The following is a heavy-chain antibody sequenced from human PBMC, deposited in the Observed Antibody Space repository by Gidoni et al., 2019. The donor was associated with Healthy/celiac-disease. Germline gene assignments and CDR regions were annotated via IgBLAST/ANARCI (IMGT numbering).Heavy chain of an antibody. CDR3: ARSIAVAGTHDAFDI. CDR2: IYHSGST. J-gene: IGHJ3*02. Sequence: QVQLQESGPGLVKPSGTLSLTCAVSGGSISRSNWWSWVRQPPGTGLEWIGEIYHSGSTNYNPSLKSRVTISVDKSKNQFSLKLSSVTAADTAVYYCARSIAVAGTHDAFDIWGQGTMVTVSS. V-gene: IGHV4-4*02. CDR1: GGSISRSNW. D-gene: IGHD6-19*01.